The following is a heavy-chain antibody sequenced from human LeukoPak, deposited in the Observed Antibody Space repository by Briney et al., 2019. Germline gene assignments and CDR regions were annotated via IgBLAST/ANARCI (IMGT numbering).Heavy chain of an antibody. CDR2: IWFDGVNK. CDR3: AKGGGGGNSGYLDY. CDR1: GFSFSDYG. Sequence: GGSLRLSCTACGFSFSDYGLHWVRQAPGKGLEWVAIIWFDGVNKYYEESVKGRFTISRDISKSTLYLQMNSLRAEDTAVYYCAKGGGGGNSGYLDYWGQGTMVTVSS. V-gene: IGHV3-33*06. J-gene: IGHJ4*02. D-gene: IGHD4-23*01.